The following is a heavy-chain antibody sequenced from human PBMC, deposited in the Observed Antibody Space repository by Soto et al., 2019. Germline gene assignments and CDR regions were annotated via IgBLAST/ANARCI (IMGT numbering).Heavy chain of an antibody. J-gene: IGHJ6*02. CDR2: ISAYNGNT. D-gene: IGHD5-18*01. V-gene: IGHV1-18*04. Sequence: QVQLVQSGAEVKKPGASVKVSCKASGYTFTSYGISWVRQAPGQGLEWMGWISAYNGNTNYAQKLQGRVTMTTDTSTSTAYMELSSLRSEDTAVYYCARVIVDTTSLYYYYGMDVWGQGTTVTVSS. CDR3: ARVIVDTTSLYYYYGMDV. CDR1: GYTFTSYG.